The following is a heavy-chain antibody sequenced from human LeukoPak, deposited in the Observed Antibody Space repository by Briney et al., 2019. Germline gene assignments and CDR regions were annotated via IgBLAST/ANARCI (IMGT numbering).Heavy chain of an antibody. CDR3: AKDSITMVRGVIYQGYYYGMDV. CDR2: ISGSGGST. V-gene: IGHV3-23*01. Sequence: QPGGSLRLSCAASGFTFSSYAMSWVRQAPGKGLEWVSVISGSGGSTYYADSVKGRFTISRDNSKNTLYLQMNSLRAEDTAVYYCAKDSITMVRGVIYQGYYYGMDVWGQGTTVTVSS. CDR1: GFTFSSYA. J-gene: IGHJ6*02. D-gene: IGHD3-10*01.